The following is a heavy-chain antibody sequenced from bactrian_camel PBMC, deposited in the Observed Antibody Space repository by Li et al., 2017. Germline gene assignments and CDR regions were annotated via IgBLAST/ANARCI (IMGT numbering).Heavy chain of an antibody. J-gene: IGHJ4*01. D-gene: IGHD2*01. CDR1: EYTSGDFC. CDR3: AAGRTRNGYCYSMLEFPEAAYNH. V-gene: IGHV3S55*01. CDR2: ITTDGNP. Sequence: HVQLVESGGGSVQAGGSLRLSCIGYEYTSGDFCMGWFRQTPGNECELVSAITTDGNPYYTDSVKGRFTVSRDNDKNTLYLHMNQLTPEDTAMYFCAAGRTRNGYCYSMLEFPEAAYNHWSQGTQVTVS.